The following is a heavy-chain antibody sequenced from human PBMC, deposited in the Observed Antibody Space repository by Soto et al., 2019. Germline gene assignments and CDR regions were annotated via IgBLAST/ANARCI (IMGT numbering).Heavy chain of an antibody. J-gene: IGHJ4*02. Sequence: QVQLVQSGAEVKKPGSSVKVSCKASGGGFNSYAFSWVRQAPGQGLAWMGALIPSFGTANYAQKFQGRVTITADESTTTVYMELSSLTPDDTAMYFCARAGDCSGGSCYSFILDYWGQGTQVTVSS. D-gene: IGHD2-15*01. CDR1: GGGFNSYA. CDR3: ARAGDCSGGSCYSFILDY. V-gene: IGHV1-69*01. CDR2: LIPSFGTA.